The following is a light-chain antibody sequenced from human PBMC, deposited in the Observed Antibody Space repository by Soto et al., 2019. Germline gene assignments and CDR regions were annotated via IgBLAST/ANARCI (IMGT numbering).Light chain of an antibody. CDR3: QQYGSSPQT. CDR2: GAS. V-gene: IGKV3-20*01. J-gene: IGKJ1*01. CDR1: QSVSSNY. Sequence: EIVLTQSPGTLSLSPGERATLSCRASQSVSSNYLAWYQQKPGQAPRLLIYGASSWATGIPDRFSGRGSGTDFTLTISRLEPEDFAVYYCQQYGSSPQTFGQGTKVDIK.